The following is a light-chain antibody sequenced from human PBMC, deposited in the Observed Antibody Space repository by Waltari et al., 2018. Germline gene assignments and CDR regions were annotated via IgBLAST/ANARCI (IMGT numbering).Light chain of an antibody. J-gene: IGKJ2*01. Sequence: DIQMTQSPSVIYASVGDRFTITCRASQDINVFAGWFQQRPGEAPRRLIYAASTLQIGVPSRFSGSGYGTEFTLTISSLQPEDFATYYCLQHKTYPHAFGQGTRVEIK. CDR3: LQHKTYPHA. V-gene: IGKV1-17*03. CDR2: AAS. CDR1: QDINVF.